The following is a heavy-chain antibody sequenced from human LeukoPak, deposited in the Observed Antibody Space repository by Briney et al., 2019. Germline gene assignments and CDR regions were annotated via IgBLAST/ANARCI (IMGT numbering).Heavy chain of an antibody. Sequence: GGSLRLSCAASGFTFSSYAMHWVRQAPGKGLEWVAVISYDGSNKYYADSVKGRFTISRDNSKNTLYLQMNSLRAEDTALYYCAKVGRIVAYYYDSSGYSEYFQHWGQGTLVTVSS. J-gene: IGHJ1*01. CDR2: ISYDGSNK. V-gene: IGHV3-30-3*01. CDR1: GFTFSSYA. D-gene: IGHD3-22*01. CDR3: AKVGRIVAYYYDSSGYSEYFQH.